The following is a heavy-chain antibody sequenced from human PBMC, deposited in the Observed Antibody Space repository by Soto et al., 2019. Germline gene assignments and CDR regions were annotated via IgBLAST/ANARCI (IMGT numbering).Heavy chain of an antibody. CDR3: VKDRGWLDWYFDL. D-gene: IGHD5-12*01. Sequence: QVQLVESGGGVVQPGRSLRLSCVASGFTFRNYGMHWVRQAPGKGLEWVAFLSNDGNNKYYVDSVMGRFTISRENSNNPLYLQMTSLRAECTAMYYCVKDRGWLDWYFDLWGRGTLVSVSS. V-gene: IGHV3-30*18. J-gene: IGHJ2*01. CDR2: LSNDGNNK. CDR1: GFTFRNYG.